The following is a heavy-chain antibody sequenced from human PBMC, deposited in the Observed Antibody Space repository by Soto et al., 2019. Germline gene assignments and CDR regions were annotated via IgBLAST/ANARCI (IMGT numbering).Heavy chain of an antibody. CDR2: ISGSDDST. CDR1: GFTFSSYA. Sequence: GALRLSCAASGFTFSSYAMSWVRQAPGKGLEWVSVISGSDDSTYYADSVKGRFTISRDNSKNTLYLQMNSLRAEDTAVYYCAKRSSSSTFDYWGQGTLVTVSS. D-gene: IGHD6-6*01. V-gene: IGHV3-23*01. CDR3: AKRSSSSTFDY. J-gene: IGHJ4*02.